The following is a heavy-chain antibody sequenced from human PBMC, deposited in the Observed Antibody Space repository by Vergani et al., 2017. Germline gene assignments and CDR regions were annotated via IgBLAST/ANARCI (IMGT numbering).Heavy chain of an antibody. CDR2: IYSGGST. D-gene: IGHD2-21*02. J-gene: IGHJ4*02. CDR1: GFTVSSNY. V-gene: IGHV3-53*04. CDR3: ARYAKWGLGGGALDY. Sequence: EVQLVESGGGLVKPGGSLRLSCAASGFTVSSNYMSWVRQAPGKGLEWVSVIYSGGSTYYSDSVEGRFTISRHNSKNTLYLQMNSLGAEDTAVYYCARYAKWGLGGGALDYGGQGTLVTVSS.